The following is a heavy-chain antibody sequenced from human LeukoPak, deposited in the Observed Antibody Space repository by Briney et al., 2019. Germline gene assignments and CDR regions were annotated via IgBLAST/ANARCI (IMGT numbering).Heavy chain of an antibody. V-gene: IGHV3-23*01. Sequence: GGSLRLSCAASGLTFSSHAMSWVRQAPGKGQEWVSTIGGSGSPIFYTDSVKGRFTISRDNSKNTLFLQMNSLRAEDTAVYYCAKVWGSYSTGYFDYWGQGTLFTVSS. CDR1: GLTFSSHA. D-gene: IGHD1-26*01. J-gene: IGHJ4*02. CDR2: IGGSGSPI. CDR3: AKVWGSYSTGYFDY.